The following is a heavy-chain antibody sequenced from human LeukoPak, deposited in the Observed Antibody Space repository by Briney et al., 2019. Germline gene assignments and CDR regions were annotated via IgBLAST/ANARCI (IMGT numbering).Heavy chain of an antibody. V-gene: IGHV1-69*13. CDR3: ATQQLARYYYYYYMDV. J-gene: IGHJ6*03. CDR1: GGTFSSYA. D-gene: IGHD6-13*01. CDR2: IIPIFGTA. Sequence: VASVKVSCKASGGTFSSYAISWVRQAPGQGLEWMGGIIPIFGTANYAQKFQGRVTITADESTSTAYMELSSLRSEDTAVYYCATQQLARYYYYYYMDVWGKGTTVTVSS.